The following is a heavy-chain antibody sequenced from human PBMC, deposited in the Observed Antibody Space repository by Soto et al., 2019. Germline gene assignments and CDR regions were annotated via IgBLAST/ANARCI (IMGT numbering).Heavy chain of an antibody. CDR3: AKDITIFVNYYYGMDV. J-gene: IGHJ6*02. CDR2: ISYDGSNK. CDR1: GFTFSSYG. V-gene: IGHV3-30*18. D-gene: IGHD3-3*01. Sequence: QVQLVESGGGVVQPGRSLRLSCAASGFTFSSYGMHWVRQAPGKGLEWVAVISYDGSNKYYADSVKGRFTISRDNSKNTLYLQMNSLRAEDTAVYYCAKDITIFVNYYYGMDVWGQGTTVTVSS.